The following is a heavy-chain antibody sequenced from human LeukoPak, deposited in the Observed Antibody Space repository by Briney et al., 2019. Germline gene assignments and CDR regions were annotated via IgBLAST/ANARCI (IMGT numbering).Heavy chain of an antibody. V-gene: IGHV3-7*01. CDR1: GFTFSSYW. J-gene: IGHJ4*02. CDR3: ARDQCSSTSCYLTYYFDY. CDR2: IKQDGSEK. D-gene: IGHD2-2*01. Sequence: GGSLRLSCAASGFTFSSYWMSWVRQAPGKGVEWVANIKQDGSEKYYVDSAKGRFTISRDNAKNSLYLQMNSLRAEDTAVYYCARDQCSSTSCYLTYYFDYWGQGTLVTVSS.